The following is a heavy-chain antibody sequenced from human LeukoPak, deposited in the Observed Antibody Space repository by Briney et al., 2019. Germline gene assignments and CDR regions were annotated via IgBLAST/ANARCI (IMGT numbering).Heavy chain of an antibody. CDR2: IYYSGST. CDR3: ARGIAVAGNRDYYYYMDV. Sequence: SETLSLTCTVSGGSISSSSYYWGWIRQPPGKGLEWIGSIYYSGSTYYNPSLKSRVTISVDTSKNQFSLQLNSVTPEDTAVYYCARGIAVAGNRDYYYYMDVWGKGATVTVSS. V-gene: IGHV4-39*01. D-gene: IGHD6-19*01. J-gene: IGHJ6*03. CDR1: GGSISSSSYY.